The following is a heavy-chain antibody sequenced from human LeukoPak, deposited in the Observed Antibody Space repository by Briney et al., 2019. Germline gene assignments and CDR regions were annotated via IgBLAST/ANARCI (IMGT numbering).Heavy chain of an antibody. CDR1: ESAFSSYE. CDR2: ISNTGNTI. V-gene: IGHV3-48*03. D-gene: IGHD6-19*01. J-gene: IGHJ4*02. CDR3: AGGLGSGWRY. Sequence: PGGSLRLSCTTYESAFSSYEMNWIRLAPGKGLEWVSYISNTGNTIYYTDSVKGRFTISRDNAKNSLYLQMNSLRDEDTALYYCAGGLGSGWRYWGQGTPVTVSS.